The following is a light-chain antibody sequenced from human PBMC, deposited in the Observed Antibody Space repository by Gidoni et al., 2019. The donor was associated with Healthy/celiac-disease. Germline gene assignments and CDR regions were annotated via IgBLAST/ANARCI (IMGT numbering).Light chain of an antibody. CDR1: QSVSSN. V-gene: IGKV3-15*01. CDR2: GAS. J-gene: IGKJ4*02. Sequence: EIVMTQSPATLSVSPGERATLSCRASQSVSSNLAWYQQKPGQAPRLLIYGASTRATGIPARVSGRGSGTEFTLTISSLQSEEFAVYYCQQYKNWPPLTFGGGTKVEIK. CDR3: QQYKNWPPLT.